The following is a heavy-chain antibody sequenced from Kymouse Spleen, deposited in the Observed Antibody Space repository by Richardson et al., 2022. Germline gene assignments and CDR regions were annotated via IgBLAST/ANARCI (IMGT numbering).Heavy chain of an antibody. CDR3: ARHGEGITPRKGDYYYYGMDV. CDR1: GGSISSSSYY. D-gene: IGHD4-23*01. J-gene: IGHJ6*02. Sequence: QLQLQESGPGLVKPSETLSLTCTVSGGSISSSSYYWGWIRQPPGKGLEWIGSIYYSGSTYYNPSLKSRVTISVDTSKNQFSLKLSSVTAADTAVYYCARHGEGITPRKGDYYYYGMDVWGQGTTVTVSS. CDR2: IYYSGST. V-gene: IGHV4-39*01.